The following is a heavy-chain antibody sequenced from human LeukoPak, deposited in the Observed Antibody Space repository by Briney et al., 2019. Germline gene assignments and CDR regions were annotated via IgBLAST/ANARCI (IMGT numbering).Heavy chain of an antibody. CDR3: ARRTVRGFITSPLDY. CDR1: GYSFSDYW. J-gene: IGHJ4*02. CDR2: IYPGDSDT. V-gene: IGHV5-51*01. Sequence: GESLKTSCKGSGYSFSDYWIGWVRQMPGKGLEWMGIIYPGDSDTRYSPSFQGQVTISADKSISTAYLQWSSLKASDTAMYYCARRTVRGFITSPLDYWGQGTLVTVSS. D-gene: IGHD3-10*02.